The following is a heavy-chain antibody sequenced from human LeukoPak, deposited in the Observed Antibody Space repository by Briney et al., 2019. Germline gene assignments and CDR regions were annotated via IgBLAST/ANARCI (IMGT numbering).Heavy chain of an antibody. D-gene: IGHD2-21*02. CDR1: GFTFRYYT. Sequence: PGGSLRLSCTVSGFTFRYYTMNWVRQAPGKGLEWVSSISSSTTYIYYADSVKGRFTISRDNSKNSLYLQMNSLGAEDTAVYYCARVPIAVVTHPDAFDIWGQGTMVTVSS. CDR2: ISSSTTYI. V-gene: IGHV3-21*01. CDR3: ARVPIAVVTHPDAFDI. J-gene: IGHJ3*02.